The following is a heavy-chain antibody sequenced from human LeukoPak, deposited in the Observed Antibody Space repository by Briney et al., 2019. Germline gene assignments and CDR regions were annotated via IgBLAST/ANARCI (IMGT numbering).Heavy chain of an antibody. CDR3: ARAPGDTSMVNQRDHYYYYAMDV. Sequence: PSETLSLTCTVSGGSISGYYWSWIRQPPGKGLEWLGYIYYSGGTNYNPSLKGRVTISIDTSKNQFSLKLSSVTAADTAVYYCARAPGDTSMVNQRDHYYYYAMDVWGQGTTVIVSS. D-gene: IGHD5-18*01. V-gene: IGHV4-59*01. CDR2: IYYSGGT. CDR1: GGSISGYY. J-gene: IGHJ6*02.